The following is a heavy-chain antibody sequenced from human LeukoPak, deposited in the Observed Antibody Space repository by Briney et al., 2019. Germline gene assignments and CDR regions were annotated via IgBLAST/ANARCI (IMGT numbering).Heavy chain of an antibody. Sequence: SETLCLTCTVSSGSISSFFWSWIRQPAGKGLGWIGHNYTSGNTGYNPSLKSRVTMSVDTSKKQFSLKQSSVTAADTAVYYCARGHTLGYCSVDSCPGLDVWGKGATVTVSS. V-gene: IGHV4-4*07. CDR1: SGSISSFF. D-gene: IGHD2-15*01. J-gene: IGHJ6*04. CDR2: NYTSGNT. CDR3: ARGHTLGYCSVDSCPGLDV.